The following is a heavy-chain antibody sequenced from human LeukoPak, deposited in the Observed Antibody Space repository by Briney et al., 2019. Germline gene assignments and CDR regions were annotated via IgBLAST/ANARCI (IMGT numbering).Heavy chain of an antibody. CDR2: ISYSGST. V-gene: IGHV4-39*07. CDR1: GGSISSTNNY. CDR3: ARGGYYGSGNDFRFDP. Sequence: SETLSLTCTVSGGSISSTNNYWAWIRQPPGKGLEWIGSISYSGSTSYNLSLKSRVTISVETSKNQFSLKLKSVTAADTAVYYCARGGYYGSGNDFRFDPWGQGTLVTVSS. J-gene: IGHJ5*02. D-gene: IGHD3-10*01.